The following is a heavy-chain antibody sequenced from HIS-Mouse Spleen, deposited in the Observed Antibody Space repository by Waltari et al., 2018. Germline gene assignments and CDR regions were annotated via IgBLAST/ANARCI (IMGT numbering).Heavy chain of an antibody. Sequence: QLQLQESGPGLVKPSATLSLTCTVYGGSIGSSSYYWVWIRQPPGKGLEWIGSIYYSGSTYNNPSLKSRVTISVDTSKNQFSLKLSSVTAADTAVYYCAREIPYSSSWYDWYFDLWGRGTLVTVSS. CDR2: IYYSGST. D-gene: IGHD6-13*01. J-gene: IGHJ2*01. CDR3: AREIPYSSSWYDWYFDL. CDR1: GGSIGSSSYY. V-gene: IGHV4-39*07.